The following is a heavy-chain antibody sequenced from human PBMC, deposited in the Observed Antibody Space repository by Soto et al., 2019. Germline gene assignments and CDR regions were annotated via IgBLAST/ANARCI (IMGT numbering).Heavy chain of an antibody. V-gene: IGHV4-39*01. Sequence: SETLSLTCTVSGGSISRSSYYWGWIRQPPGKGLEWIGSIYYSGSTYYNPSLKSRVTISVDTSKNQFSLKLSSVTAADTAVYYCARHVAYSGYDYRWFDPWGQGTLVTVSS. D-gene: IGHD5-12*01. J-gene: IGHJ5*02. CDR1: GGSISRSSYY. CDR3: ARHVAYSGYDYRWFDP. CDR2: IYYSGST.